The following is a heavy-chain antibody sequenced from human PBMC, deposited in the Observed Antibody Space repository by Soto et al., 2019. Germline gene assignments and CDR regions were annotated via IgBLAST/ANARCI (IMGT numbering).Heavy chain of an antibody. J-gene: IGHJ4*02. CDR3: ARGTAAYHLAS. CDR2: IYHSGST. CDR1: GYTISSGYY. V-gene: IGHV4-38-2*01. Sequence: PPGKLPLTYAVSGYTISSGYYWGWSRQPPKKGLEWIGNIYHSGSTYYNPSLKSRVTISVDTSKNQFSLKLSSVTAADTATYYCARGTAAYHLASRGQGTPVTVSA.